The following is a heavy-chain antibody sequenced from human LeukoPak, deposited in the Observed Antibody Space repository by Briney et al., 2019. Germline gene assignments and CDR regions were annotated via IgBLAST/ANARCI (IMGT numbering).Heavy chain of an antibody. V-gene: IGHV3-30*19. CDR2: ISYDGSNK. CDR3: ARDRQVYYYDSSGYFDY. D-gene: IGHD3-22*01. Sequence: PGGSLRLSCVASGFSFSSYSLNWVRQAPGKGLEWVAVISYDGSNKYYADSVKGRFTVSRDNSKNTLYLQMNSLRAEDTAVYYCARDRQVYYYDSSGYFDYWGQGTLVTVSS. J-gene: IGHJ4*02. CDR1: GFSFSSYS.